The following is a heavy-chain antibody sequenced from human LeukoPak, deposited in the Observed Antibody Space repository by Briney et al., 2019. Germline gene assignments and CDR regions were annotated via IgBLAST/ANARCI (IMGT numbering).Heavy chain of an antibody. CDR3: AGGWDFGDY. D-gene: IGHD1-26*01. V-gene: IGHV3-30*03. CDR1: GFTLSNYG. Sequence: PGGSLRLSCAASGFTLSNYGMQWVRQAPGKGLEWVALISSDGSNKYYADPVKGRFTISRDNSKNTLYLQMDSLRTEDTALYYCAGGWDFGDYWGQGTLVTVSS. J-gene: IGHJ4*02. CDR2: ISSDGSNK.